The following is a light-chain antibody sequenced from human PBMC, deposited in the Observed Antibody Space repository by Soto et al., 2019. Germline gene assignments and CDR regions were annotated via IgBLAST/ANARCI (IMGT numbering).Light chain of an antibody. CDR2: GAS. J-gene: IGKJ5*01. CDR1: PSVRSSH. CDR3: QQYGSSRSIT. Sequence: EIVLTQSPGTLSLSPGERATLSCRPSPSVRSSHLAWYQQKPGQAPRPLIYGASIRAAGIPDRFSGSGSETDFTLIINRLEPEDFAVYYCQQYGSSRSITFGQGTRLEIK. V-gene: IGKV3-20*01.